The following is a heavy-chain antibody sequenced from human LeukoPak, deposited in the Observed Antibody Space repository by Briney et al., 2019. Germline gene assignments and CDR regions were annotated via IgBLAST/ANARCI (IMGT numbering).Heavy chain of an antibody. V-gene: IGHV3-48*04. Sequence: GGSLRLSCAASGFTFSSYSMNWVRQAPGKGLEWVSYISSSSSTIYYADSVKGRFTISRDNAKNSLYLQMNSLRAEDTAVYYCARVLFSYYYDSSSAEGFDYWGQGTLVTVSS. J-gene: IGHJ4*02. CDR2: ISSSSSTI. D-gene: IGHD3-22*01. CDR3: ARVLFSYYYDSSSAEGFDY. CDR1: GFTFSSYS.